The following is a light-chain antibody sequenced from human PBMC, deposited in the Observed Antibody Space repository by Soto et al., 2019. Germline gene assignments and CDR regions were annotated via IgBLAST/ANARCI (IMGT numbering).Light chain of an antibody. CDR3: QQYGSAPRFS. V-gene: IGKV3-20*01. CDR1: QSVSSSY. Sequence: EIVLTQSPGTLSLSPGERATLSCRASQSVSSSYLAWYQQKPGQAPRLVMYGASSRATGIPDRFSGSGSGTDFTLTISRLEPEDFAVYFCQQYGSAPRFSFGPGTKVDIK. J-gene: IGKJ3*01. CDR2: GAS.